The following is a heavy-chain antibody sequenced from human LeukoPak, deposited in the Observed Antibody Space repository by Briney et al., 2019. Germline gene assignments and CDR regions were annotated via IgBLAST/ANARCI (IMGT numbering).Heavy chain of an antibody. Sequence: GGSLRLSCAASGFTFSSHGMNWIRQAPGKGLEWVSGISPNGVITYYADSVKGRFTISRDNSKGTVYLQMNSLRPEDTAVYYCARGGGRGHSGYVGGDAFDIWGQGTMVTVSS. CDR2: ISPNGVIT. D-gene: IGHD5-12*01. J-gene: IGHJ3*02. CDR1: GFTFSSHG. CDR3: ARGGGRGHSGYVGGDAFDI. V-gene: IGHV3-23*01.